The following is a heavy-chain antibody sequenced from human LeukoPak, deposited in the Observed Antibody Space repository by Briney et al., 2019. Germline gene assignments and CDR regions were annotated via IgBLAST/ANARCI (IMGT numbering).Heavy chain of an antibody. V-gene: IGHV4-59*10. CDR2: IYTSGST. CDR3: ARSDYGDYEGENWFDP. D-gene: IGHD4-17*01. CDR1: GGSFSGYY. J-gene: IGHJ5*02. Sequence: PSETLSLTCAVYGGSFSGYYWSWIRQPAGKGLEWIGRIYTSGSTNYNPSLKSRVTMSVDTSKNQFSLKLSSVTAADTAVYYCARSDYGDYEGENWFDPWGQGTLVTVSS.